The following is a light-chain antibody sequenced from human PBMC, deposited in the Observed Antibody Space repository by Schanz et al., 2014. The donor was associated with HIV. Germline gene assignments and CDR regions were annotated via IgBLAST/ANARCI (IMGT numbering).Light chain of an antibody. CDR3: SSYISGNTWV. CDR1: SGDVGIYNY. J-gene: IGLJ3*02. CDR2: DVT. V-gene: IGLV2-11*01. Sequence: QSALTQPRSVSGSPGQSVTISCTGASGDVGIYNYVSWYQQPPGKAPKLMIYDVTNRPSGVSDRFSGSMSGNTASLTISGLQAEDEADYYCSSYISGNTWVFGGGTKLTVL.